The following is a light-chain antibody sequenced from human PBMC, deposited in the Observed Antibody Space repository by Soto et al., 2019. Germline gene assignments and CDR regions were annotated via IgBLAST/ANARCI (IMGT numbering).Light chain of an antibody. Sequence: IHMTQSPSSLSASVGDSVTVTCRASQSINIYLNWYQQKPGKAPTLLIYGASSLQSGVPSRFTGGGSRTDFTPTISSLQPEDFAACYCQQSYRSPYTFGQGTKLEIK. CDR3: QQSYRSPYT. J-gene: IGKJ2*01. CDR1: QSINIY. V-gene: IGKV1-39*01. CDR2: GAS.